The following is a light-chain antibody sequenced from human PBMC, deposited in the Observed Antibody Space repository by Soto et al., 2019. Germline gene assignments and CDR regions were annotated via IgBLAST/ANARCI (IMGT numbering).Light chain of an antibody. V-gene: IGKV3-20*01. CDR2: GAS. CDR3: QQYGCSPGT. CDR1: QSVSSSY. Sequence: EIVLTQSPGTLSLSPGERATLSCRASQSVSSSYLAWYQQKPGQAPRLLIYGASSSSTGIPDRFSGSGSGSDFTLTISRLEPEDFAVYYCQQYGCSPGTFGQGTKLEIK. J-gene: IGKJ2*01.